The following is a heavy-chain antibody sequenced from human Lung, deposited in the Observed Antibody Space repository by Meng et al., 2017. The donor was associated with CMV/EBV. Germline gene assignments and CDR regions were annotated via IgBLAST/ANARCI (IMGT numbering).Heavy chain of an antibody. D-gene: IGHD6-6*01. CDR1: GFTFSDYY. CDR2: ISSSGSTI. V-gene: IGHV3-11*04. CDR3: ASRATGYSSSYIDY. J-gene: IGHJ4*02. Sequence: GESLKISCAASGFTFSDYYMSWIRQAPGKGLEWVSYISSSGSTIYYADSVKGRFTISRDNAKNSLYLQMNSLRAEDTAVYYCASRATGYSSSYIDYWGQGTLVTSPQ.